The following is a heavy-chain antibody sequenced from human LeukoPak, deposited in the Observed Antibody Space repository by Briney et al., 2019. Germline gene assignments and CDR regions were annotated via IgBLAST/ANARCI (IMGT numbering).Heavy chain of an antibody. J-gene: IGHJ5*02. CDR2: INPNSGGT. V-gene: IGHV1-2*02. CDR1: GYTFTGYY. Sequence: GASVKVSCKASGYTFTGYYMHWVRQAPGQGLEWMGWINPNSGGTNYAQKFQGRVTMTRDMSISTAYMELSRLRSDDTAVYYCARLIRITMVRGVIDWFDPWGQGTLVTVSS. CDR3: ARLIRITMVRGVIDWFDP. D-gene: IGHD3-10*01.